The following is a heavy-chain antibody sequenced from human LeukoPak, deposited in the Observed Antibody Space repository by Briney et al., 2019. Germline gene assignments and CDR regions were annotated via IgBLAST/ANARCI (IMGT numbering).Heavy chain of an antibody. D-gene: IGHD2-2*01. Sequence: ASVKVSCKASGYTFTSYYTHWVRQAPGQGLEWMGIINPSGGSTSYAQKFQGRVTMTRDTSTSTVYMELSSLRSEDTAVYYCARGGVVVPAAMVATWFDPWGQGTLVTVSS. CDR3: ARGGVVVPAAMVATWFDP. V-gene: IGHV1-46*01. CDR1: GYTFTSYY. CDR2: INPSGGST. J-gene: IGHJ5*02.